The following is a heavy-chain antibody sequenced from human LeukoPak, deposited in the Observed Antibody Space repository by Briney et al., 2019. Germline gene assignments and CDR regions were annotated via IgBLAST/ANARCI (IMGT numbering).Heavy chain of an antibody. V-gene: IGHV4-34*01. D-gene: IGHD6-6*01. CDR1: GGSFSGYY. CDR2: INHSGST. CDR3: ARHLTSYYFDY. Sequence: SETLSLTCAVYGGSFSGYYWSWIRQPPGKGLEWIGEINHSGSTNYNPSLKSRVTISVDTSKNQLSLKLSSVTAADTAVYYCARHLTSYYFDYWGQGTLVTVSS. J-gene: IGHJ4*02.